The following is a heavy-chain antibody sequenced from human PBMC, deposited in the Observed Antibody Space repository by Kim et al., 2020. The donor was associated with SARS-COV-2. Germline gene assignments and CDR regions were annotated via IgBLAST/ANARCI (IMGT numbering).Heavy chain of an antibody. CDR2: IKQDGSEK. V-gene: IGHV3-7*01. CDR1: GFTFSSYW. J-gene: IGHJ4*02. Sequence: GGSLRLSCAASGFTFSSYWMSWVRQAPGKGLEWMANIKQDGSEKYYVDSVKGRFTISRDNAKNSLYLQMNSLRAEDTAVYYCARDPGDYTPRALDYWGQGTLVTVSS. D-gene: IGHD4-17*01. CDR3: ARDPGDYTPRALDY.